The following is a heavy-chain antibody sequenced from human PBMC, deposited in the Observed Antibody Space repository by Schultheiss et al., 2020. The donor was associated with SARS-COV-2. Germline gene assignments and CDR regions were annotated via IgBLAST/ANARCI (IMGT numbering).Heavy chain of an antibody. J-gene: IGHJ4*02. CDR3: AWDWGDGY. CDR1: GFTLNEYG. Sequence: GGSLRLSCAVSGFTLNEYGLHWVRQVPGKGLEWVSAISGSGCSTYYADSVKGRFTISRDNSKNTLYLQMNSLRAEDTAVYYCAWDWGDGYWGQGTLVTVSS. D-gene: IGHD3/OR15-3a*01. CDR2: ISGSGCST. V-gene: IGHV3-23*01.